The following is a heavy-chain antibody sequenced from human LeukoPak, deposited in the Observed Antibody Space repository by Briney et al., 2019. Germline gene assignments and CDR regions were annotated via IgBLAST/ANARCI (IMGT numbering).Heavy chain of an antibody. D-gene: IGHD4-23*01. V-gene: IGHV3-53*01. CDR2: IYSDGRT. CDR3: AREGGNSANYYYYYYMDV. J-gene: IGHJ6*03. CDR1: GFTVSNKY. Sequence: GGSLRLSCAASGFTVSNKYMTWVRQAPGKGLEWVSLIYSDGRTYYADSVKGRCTISRDNSKNTLYLQMNSLRVEDTAVYYCAREGGNSANYYYYYYMDVWGKGTTVTVSS.